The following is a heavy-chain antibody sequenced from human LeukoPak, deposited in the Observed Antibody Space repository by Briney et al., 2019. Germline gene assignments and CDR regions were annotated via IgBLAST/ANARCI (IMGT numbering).Heavy chain of an antibody. J-gene: IGHJ4*02. CDR1: GGSFSGYY. D-gene: IGHD3-3*01. V-gene: IGHV4-34*01. CDR2: INHSGST. CDR3: ARLPYYDFWSGYYSTHFDY. Sequence: KPSETLSLTCAVYGGSFSGYYWSWIRQPPGKGLEWIGEINHSGSTNYNPSLKSRVTISVDTSKNQFSLKLSSVTAADTAVYYCARLPYYDFWSGYYSTHFDYWGQGTLVTVSS.